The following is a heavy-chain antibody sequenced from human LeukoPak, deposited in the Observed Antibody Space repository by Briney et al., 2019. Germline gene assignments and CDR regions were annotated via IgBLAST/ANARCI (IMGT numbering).Heavy chain of an antibody. CDR3: ARWDIPTADIDY. D-gene: IGHD6-13*01. CDR1: GFTFSSYG. CDR2: IRFDESHR. V-gene: IGHV3-33*01. Sequence: PGGSLRLSCAASGFTFSSYGMHRARQAPGKGLEWVAVIRFDESHRYYADSVKGRFTISRDNSKNTLFLQMNSLRAEDTALYYCARWDIPTADIDYWGQGTLVTVSS. J-gene: IGHJ4*02.